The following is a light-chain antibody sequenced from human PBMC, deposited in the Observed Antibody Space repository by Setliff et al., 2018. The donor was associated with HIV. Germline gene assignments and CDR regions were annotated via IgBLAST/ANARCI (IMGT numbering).Light chain of an antibody. Sequence: QSVLTQPASVSGSPGQSITISCTGTSSDVGGYSYVSWYQQHPGKAPKLMIYGVTNRPSGVSHRFSGSKSGNTASLTISGLQAEDEADYYCSSYTSISTLVFGIGTKVTVL. CDR1: SSDVGGYSY. V-gene: IGLV2-14*03. CDR2: GVT. CDR3: SSYTSISTLV. J-gene: IGLJ1*01.